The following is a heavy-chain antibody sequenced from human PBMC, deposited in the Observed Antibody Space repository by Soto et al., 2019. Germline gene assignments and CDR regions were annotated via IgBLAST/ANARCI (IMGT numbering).Heavy chain of an antibody. CDR3: ARGPFYGSS. CDR1: GFTFSSYA. J-gene: IGHJ4*02. D-gene: IGHD6-13*01. V-gene: IGHV3-30-3*01. Sequence: PGGSLRLSCAASGFTFSSYAMHWVRQAPGKGLEWVSFISYDGSNKYYADSVKGRFTISRDNSKNTLYLQMNSLRAEDTAVYYCARGPFYGSSWGQGTLVTVSS. CDR2: ISYDGSNK.